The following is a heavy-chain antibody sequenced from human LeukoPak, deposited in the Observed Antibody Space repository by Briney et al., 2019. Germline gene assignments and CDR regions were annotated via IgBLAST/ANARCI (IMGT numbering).Heavy chain of an antibody. Sequence: SETLSLTCTVSGGSISTKKNYWSWIRQRPGRGLEWIGYIYYSGSTYYKPSLRTQATMSVDTSKNQFSLKLSYVTAADTAVYYCARDVHYGDYYDYYYMDVWGKGTTVTVSS. V-gene: IGHV4-31*01. CDR2: IYYSGST. CDR3: ARDVHYGDYYDYYYMDV. J-gene: IGHJ6*03. D-gene: IGHD4-17*01. CDR1: GGSISTKKNY.